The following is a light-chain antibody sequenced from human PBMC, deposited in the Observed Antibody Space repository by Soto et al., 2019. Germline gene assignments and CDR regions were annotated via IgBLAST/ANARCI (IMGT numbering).Light chain of an antibody. CDR3: QQCGSSPWT. V-gene: IGKV3-20*01. CDR1: QSVSSSY. CDR2: AAS. Sequence: EIVLTQSPGTLSLSPGERATLSCRASQSVSSSYLAWYQQKPGQAPRLLIDAASSRATGIPDRFSGGGSGTDFTLTISRLEPEDFAVYYCQQCGSSPWTFGQGTKVEIK. J-gene: IGKJ1*01.